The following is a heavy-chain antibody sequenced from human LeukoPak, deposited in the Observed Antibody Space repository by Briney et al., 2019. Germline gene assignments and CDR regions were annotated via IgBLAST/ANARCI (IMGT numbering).Heavy chain of an antibody. CDR3: AKDSNRYVD. J-gene: IGHJ4*02. Sequence: GGSLRLSCAASGFTFSSYGMHWVRQAPGKGLEWVAVISYDGSNKYYADSVKGRFTISRDNSKNTLYLQMNSLRAEDTAVYHCAKDSNRYVDWGQGTLVTVSS. CDR2: ISYDGSNK. CDR1: GFTFSSYG. V-gene: IGHV3-30*18. D-gene: IGHD1-14*01.